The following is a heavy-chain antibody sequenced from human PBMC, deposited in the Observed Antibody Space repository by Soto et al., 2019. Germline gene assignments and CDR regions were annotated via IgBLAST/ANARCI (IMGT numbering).Heavy chain of an antibody. CDR2: VYYIGST. D-gene: IGHD3-3*01. V-gene: IGHV4-59*01. CDR3: ARDGSGHDFWDGPWYFDS. CDR1: GGSISTSY. Sequence: QVQLQESGPGLVKPSETLSLTCTVSGGSISTSYWSWIRQPPGKGLEWLGYVYYIGSTKYNPSLKYRVTISVDTSQNQFSLKLESVSAADTALYYCARDGSGHDFWDGPWYFDSWGQGTLVTVSS. J-gene: IGHJ4*02.